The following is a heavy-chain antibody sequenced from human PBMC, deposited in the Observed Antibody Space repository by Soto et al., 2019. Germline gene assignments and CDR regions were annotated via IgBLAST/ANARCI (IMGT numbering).Heavy chain of an antibody. CDR2: ITVGTGNT. J-gene: IGHJ4*02. CDR1: GFIFTSSS. D-gene: IGHD3-22*01. Sequence: SVKVSCKASGFIFTSSSVQWVRQARGQRLEWIGWITVGTGNTNYAQKFRERVTITRDMSTSTAYMELSNLRSEDTAVYYCAAGDSSGYYGGWGQGTQVTVSS. V-gene: IGHV1-58*01. CDR3: AAGDSSGYYGG.